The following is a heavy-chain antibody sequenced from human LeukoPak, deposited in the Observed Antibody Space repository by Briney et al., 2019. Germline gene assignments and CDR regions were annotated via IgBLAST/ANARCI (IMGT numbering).Heavy chain of an antibody. D-gene: IGHD1-26*01. Sequence: GGSLRLSCAASGFTFSSYEMNWVRQAPGKGLEWVANIKQDGSEKYYVDSVKGRFTISRDNAKNSLYLQMNSLRAEDTAVYYCARKGGATTYGYYYYYMDVWGKGTTVTISS. CDR1: GFTFSSYE. CDR3: ARKGGATTYGYYYYYMDV. J-gene: IGHJ6*03. CDR2: IKQDGSEK. V-gene: IGHV3-7*01.